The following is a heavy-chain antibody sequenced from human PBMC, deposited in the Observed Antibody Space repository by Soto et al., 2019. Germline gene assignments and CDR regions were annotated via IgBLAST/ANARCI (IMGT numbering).Heavy chain of an antibody. J-gene: IGHJ4*02. CDR2: ISGSGGST. CDR1: GFTFSSYA. CDR3: AEDRGRMYYYDSSGYYFLFDY. D-gene: IGHD3-22*01. Sequence: GGSLRLSCAASGFTFSSYAMSWVRQAPGKGLEWVSAISGSGGSTYYADSVKGRFTISRDNSKNTLYLQMNSLRAEDTAVYYCAEDRGRMYYYDSSGYYFLFDYWRQGTLVTVSS. V-gene: IGHV3-23*01.